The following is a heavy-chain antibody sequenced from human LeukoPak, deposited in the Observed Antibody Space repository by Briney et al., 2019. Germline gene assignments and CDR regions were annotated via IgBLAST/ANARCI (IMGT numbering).Heavy chain of an antibody. D-gene: IGHD4-23*01. CDR3: ARRLPPSVNSGQTHRSPTRYFDY. CDR1: GGSFSGYY. CDR2: INHSGST. J-gene: IGHJ4*02. Sequence: SETLSLTCAVYGGSFSGYYWSWIRQPPGKGLEWIGEINHSGSTNYNPSLKSRVTISVDTSKNQFSLKLSSVTAADTAVYYCARRLPPSVNSGQTHRSPTRYFDYWGQGTLVTVSS. V-gene: IGHV4-34*01.